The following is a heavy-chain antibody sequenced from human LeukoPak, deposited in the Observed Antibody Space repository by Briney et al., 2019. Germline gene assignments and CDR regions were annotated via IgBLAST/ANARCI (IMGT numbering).Heavy chain of an antibody. Sequence: GGSLRLSCAASGFTFSSYAMHWVRQAPGKGLEWVAVISYDGSNKYYADSVKGRFTISRDNSKNTLYLQMNSLRAEDTAVYYCARGDGDNWNYVFGYWGQGTLVTVSS. CDR2: ISYDGSNK. V-gene: IGHV3-30*01. CDR3: ARGDGDNWNYVFGY. CDR1: GFTFSSYA. J-gene: IGHJ4*02. D-gene: IGHD1-7*01.